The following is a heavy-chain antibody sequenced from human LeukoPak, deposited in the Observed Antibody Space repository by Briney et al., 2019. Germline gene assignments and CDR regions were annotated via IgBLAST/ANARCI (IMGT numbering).Heavy chain of an antibody. J-gene: IGHJ4*02. CDR2: ITSDGSST. V-gene: IGHV3-74*01. CDR1: GFTFRTFW. Sequence: GGSLRLSCAASGFTFRTFWMHWVRQAPGKGLVWVSRITSDGSSTSQADSVKGRFTISRDNARNSLYLQMNRLRAEDTSVYYCARSGFYFDYWGQGTLVTVSS. CDR3: ARSGFYFDY. D-gene: IGHD5-12*01.